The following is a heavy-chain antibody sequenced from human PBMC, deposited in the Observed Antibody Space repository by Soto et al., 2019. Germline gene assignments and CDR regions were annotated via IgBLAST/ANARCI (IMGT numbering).Heavy chain of an antibody. D-gene: IGHD2-2*01. Sequence: SVKVSCKASGGTFSSYAISWVRQAPGQGLEWMGGIIPIFGTANYAQKFQGRVTITADESTSTAYMELSSLRSEDTAVYYCARVGNVEDIVVLPAAIFGMDVWGQGTTGTVSS. CDR3: ARVGNVEDIVVLPAAIFGMDV. CDR1: GGTFSSYA. J-gene: IGHJ6*02. CDR2: IIPIFGTA. V-gene: IGHV1-69*13.